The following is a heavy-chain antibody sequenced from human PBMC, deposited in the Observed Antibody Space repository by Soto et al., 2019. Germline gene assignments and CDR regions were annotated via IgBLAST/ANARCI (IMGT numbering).Heavy chain of an antibody. J-gene: IGHJ6*03. CDR1: GFTFTSSA. CDR2: IVVGSGNT. V-gene: IGHV1-58*02. CDR3: AADLGQVVGYYYYYYMDV. Sequence: QMQLVQSGPEVKKPGTSVKVSCKASGFTFTSSAMQWVRQARGQRLEWIGWIVVGSGNTNYAQKFQERVTITRDMSTSTAYMELSSLRSEDTAVYYCAADLGQVVGYYYYYYMDVWGKGTTVTVSS. D-gene: IGHD2-15*01.